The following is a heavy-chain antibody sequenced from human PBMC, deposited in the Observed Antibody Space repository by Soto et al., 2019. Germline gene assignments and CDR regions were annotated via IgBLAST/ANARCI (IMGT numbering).Heavy chain of an antibody. CDR1: GFTVDNNY. Sequence: EMQLVESGGGLVQPGESLRLSCAASGFTVDNNYMTWVRQAPGKGLEWVSFIDSGGRTYYADSVKGRFTTSRDNSKNTLYLQMDSLRAEDTALYYCARDRRINNGYYYYYYGMDVWGQGTTVTVSS. CDR2: IDSGGRT. CDR3: ARDRRINNGYYYYYYGMDV. D-gene: IGHD3-10*01. J-gene: IGHJ6*02. V-gene: IGHV3-53*01.